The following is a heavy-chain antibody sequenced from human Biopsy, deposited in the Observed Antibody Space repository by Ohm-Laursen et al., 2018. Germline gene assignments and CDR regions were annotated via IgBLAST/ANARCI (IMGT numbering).Heavy chain of an antibody. V-gene: IGHV4-4*07. CDR2: IYPGGST. J-gene: IGHJ3*01. D-gene: IGHD3-22*01. Sequence: ETLSLTCNVSGGDINNYYWSWIRQPAGKGLEWIGRIYPGGSTNYNPSLKSRVTMSVDTSKKQLSLGLRSVTAADTAMYYCASVVLGPTNDAFDLWGQGTMVGVSS. CDR1: GGDINNYY. CDR3: ASVVLGPTNDAFDL.